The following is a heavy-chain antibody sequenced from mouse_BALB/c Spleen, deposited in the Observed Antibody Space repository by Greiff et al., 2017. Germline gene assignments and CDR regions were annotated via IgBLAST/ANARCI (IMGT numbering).Heavy chain of an antibody. V-gene: IGHV1S81*02. J-gene: IGHJ3*01. CDR1: GYTFTSYW. CDR2: INPSNGRT. CDR3: GRRDYDNSWFAY. Sequence: QVQLQQPGAELVKPGASVKLSCKASGYTFTSYWMHWVKQRPGQGLEWIGEINPSNGRTNYNEKFKSKATLTVDKSSSTAYMQLSSLTSEDSAVYYGGRRDYDNSWFAYWGQGTMVTVSA. D-gene: IGHD2-1*01.